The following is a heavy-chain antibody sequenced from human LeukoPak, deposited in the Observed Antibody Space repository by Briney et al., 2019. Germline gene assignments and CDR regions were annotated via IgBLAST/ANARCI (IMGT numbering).Heavy chain of an antibody. V-gene: IGHV1-69*10. J-gene: IGHJ4*02. CDR1: GGTFSSYA. CDR3: ARDRPSPALYYFDY. CDR2: IIPILGIA. Sequence: SVKVSCKASGGTFSSYAISWVRQAPGQGLEWMGGIIPILGIANYAQKFQGRVTITADKSTSTAYMELSSLRSEDTAVYYCARDRPSPALYYFDYWGQGTLVTVSS.